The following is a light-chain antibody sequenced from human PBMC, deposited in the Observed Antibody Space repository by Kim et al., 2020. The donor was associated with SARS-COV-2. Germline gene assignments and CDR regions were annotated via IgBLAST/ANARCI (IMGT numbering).Light chain of an antibody. CDR3: QVWDSSTAV. CDR2: RDS. V-gene: IGLV3-9*01. Sequence: SVAQSQKARSTCGGNNIGSKNVHWYQQKPGQAPVLVIYRDSNRPSGIPERFSGSNSGNTATLTISRAQAGDEADYYCQVWDSSTAVFGGGTQLTVL. CDR1: NIGSKN. J-gene: IGLJ3*02.